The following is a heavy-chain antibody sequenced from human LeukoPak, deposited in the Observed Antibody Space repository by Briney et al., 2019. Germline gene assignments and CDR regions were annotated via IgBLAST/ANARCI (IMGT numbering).Heavy chain of an antibody. V-gene: IGHV3-20*04. CDR3: AGGDRNGWYFDL. D-gene: IGHD2-15*01. CDR2: INWNGGST. CDR1: GFTFSAHS. Sequence: SGGSLRLSCAASGFTFSAHSMNWVRQAPGKGLEWVSGINWNGGSTGYGDSVKGRFTISRDNAKKSLFLQMNSLRAEDTALYYCAGGDRNGWYFDLWGRGTLVTVSS. J-gene: IGHJ2*01.